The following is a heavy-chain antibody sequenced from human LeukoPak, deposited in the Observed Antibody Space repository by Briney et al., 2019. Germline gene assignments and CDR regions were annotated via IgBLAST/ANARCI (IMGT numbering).Heavy chain of an antibody. CDR2: IYYTGGT. D-gene: IGHD4-17*01. J-gene: IGHJ2*01. CDR3: ARASSDYGDLYWYFDL. Sequence: SSETLSLTCTVSGASISSSYWSWIRQPPGKGLEWIGYIYYTGGTNYNPSLRSRVATSIDPSKNHFSLKLNSVTAADTAVYYCARASSDYGDLYWYFDLWGRGTLVTVSS. CDR1: GASISSSY. V-gene: IGHV4-59*01.